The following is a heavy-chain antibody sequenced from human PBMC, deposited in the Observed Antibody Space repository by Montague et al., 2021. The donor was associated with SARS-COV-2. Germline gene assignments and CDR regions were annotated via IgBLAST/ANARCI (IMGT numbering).Heavy chain of an antibody. CDR2: SGIT. Sequence: SGITDYNPSLKSRVTISVDMSKNQFSLQLNSVTAADSAVYYCARTEYNWNDWFYPLGQGTLVTVSS. J-gene: IGHJ5*02. D-gene: IGHD1-20*01. V-gene: IGHV4-59*01. CDR3: ARTEYNWNDWFYP.